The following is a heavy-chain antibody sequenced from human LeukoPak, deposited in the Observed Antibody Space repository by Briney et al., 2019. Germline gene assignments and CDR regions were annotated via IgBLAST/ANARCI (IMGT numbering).Heavy chain of an antibody. CDR1: GGSISSSNW. Sequence: SGTLSLTCAASGGSISSSNWWSWVRQPPGKGLEWIGEIYHSGSTNYNPSLKSRVTISVDKSKNQFSLKLSSVTAADTAVYYCAREGGSSWPGEAFDIWGQGTMVTVSS. CDR3: AREGGSSWPGEAFDI. V-gene: IGHV4-4*02. D-gene: IGHD6-13*01. J-gene: IGHJ3*02. CDR2: IYHSGST.